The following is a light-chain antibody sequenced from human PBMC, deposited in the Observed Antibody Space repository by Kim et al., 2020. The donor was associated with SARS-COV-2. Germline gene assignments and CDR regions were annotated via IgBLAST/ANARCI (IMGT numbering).Light chain of an antibody. V-gene: IGLV3-19*01. CDR1: SLISHY. CDR3: HSRGSSGDHMV. Sequence: SSELTQDPAVSVALGQTVRITCQGNSLISHYASWYQQKPGGAPVLVLYGKSDRPSGIPDQFSGSKSGDTASLTISGAQAEDEADYYCHSRGSSGDHMVFGGGTKVTVL. CDR2: GKS. J-gene: IGLJ3*02.